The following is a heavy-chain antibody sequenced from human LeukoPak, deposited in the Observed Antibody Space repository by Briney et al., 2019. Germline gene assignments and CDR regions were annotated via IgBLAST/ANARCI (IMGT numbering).Heavy chain of an antibody. CDR1: GYTFTCYY. D-gene: IGHD2-2*02. V-gene: IGHV1-2*06. J-gene: IGHJ6*02. CDR3: ARQLVVVPAAIRSRTTLYYYYGMDV. CDR2: INPNSGGT. Sequence: ASVRVSCKASGYTFTCYYMHWVRQAPGQGLEWMGRINPNSGGTNYAQKFQGRVTMTRDTSISTAYMELSRLRSDDTAVYYCARQLVVVPAAIRSRTTLYYYYGMDVWGQGTTVTVSS.